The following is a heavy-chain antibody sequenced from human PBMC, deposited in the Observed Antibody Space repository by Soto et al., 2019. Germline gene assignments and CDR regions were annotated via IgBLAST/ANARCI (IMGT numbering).Heavy chain of an antibody. J-gene: IGHJ6*02. CDR3: ATQGCGGSCYRYYYYYGTDV. D-gene: IGHD2-15*01. Sequence: RASVKVSCKASGYTFTSYGISWVRQAPGQGLEWMGWISAYNGNTNYAQKLQGRVTMTTETSTSTAYMELRSLRSDDTAVYYCATQGCGGSCYRYYYYYGTDVWGRGTTGTVS. CDR2: ISAYNGNT. CDR1: GYTFTSYG. V-gene: IGHV1-18*04.